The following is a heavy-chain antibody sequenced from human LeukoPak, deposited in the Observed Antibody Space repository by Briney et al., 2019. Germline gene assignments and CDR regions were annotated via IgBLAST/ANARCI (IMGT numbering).Heavy chain of an antibody. J-gene: IGHJ4*02. CDR2: INSGADDI. CDR1: GFTFSLYA. D-gene: IGHD2-2*01. V-gene: IGHV3-21*05. Sequence: PGGSLRLFCAASGFTFSLYALNWVRQAPGKGLEWVAYINSGADDIHYAASVRGRFTISRDDATNTLYLQLSSLRAEHTAVYYCARDTIQPGLIDDWGQGTLVTVSS. CDR3: ARDTIQPGLIDD.